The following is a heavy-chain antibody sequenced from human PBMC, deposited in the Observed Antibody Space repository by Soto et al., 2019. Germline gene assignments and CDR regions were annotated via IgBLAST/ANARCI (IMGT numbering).Heavy chain of an antibody. CDR3: QRGRIVVVPAAMLLNRDYYYYMDV. J-gene: IGHJ6*03. CDR2: IYYSGST. Sequence: SETLSLTCTVSGGSISSSSYYWGWIRQPPGKGLEWIGSIYYSGSTYYNPSLKSRVTISVDTSKNQFSLKLSSVTAADTAVYYCQRGRIVVVPAAMLLNRDYYYYMDVWGKGTTVTVSS. V-gene: IGHV4-39*01. D-gene: IGHD2-2*01. CDR1: GGSISSSSYY.